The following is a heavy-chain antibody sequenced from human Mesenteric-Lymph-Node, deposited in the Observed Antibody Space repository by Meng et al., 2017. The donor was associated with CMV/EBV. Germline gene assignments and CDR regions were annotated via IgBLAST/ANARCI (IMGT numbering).Heavy chain of an antibody. V-gene: IGHV3-48*03. D-gene: IGHD4-17*01. CDR1: GFTFSSYE. Sequence: GESLKISCAASGFTFSSYEMNWVRQAPGKGLEWVSYISSSGSTIYYADSVKGRFTISRDNAKNSLYLQMNSLRAEDTAVYYCARDRPVTRSLYYYYGMDVWGQGTTVTVSS. CDR3: ARDRPVTRSLYYYYGMDV. J-gene: IGHJ6*02. CDR2: ISSSGSTI.